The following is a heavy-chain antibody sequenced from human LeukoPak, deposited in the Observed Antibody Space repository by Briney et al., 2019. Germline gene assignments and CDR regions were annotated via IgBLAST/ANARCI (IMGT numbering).Heavy chain of an antibody. CDR1: GFTFDDYA. CDR2: ITWNSGIM. J-gene: IGHJ4*02. Sequence: GGSLRLSCAASGFTFDDYAMHWVRQAPGRGLEWVAHITWNSGIMGYADSVKGRFTISRDNAQNSLYLQMNSLRAEDTAVYYCARDRGYYVFDYWGQGTLVTVSS. CDR3: ARDRGYYVFDY. V-gene: IGHV3-9*01. D-gene: IGHD3-22*01.